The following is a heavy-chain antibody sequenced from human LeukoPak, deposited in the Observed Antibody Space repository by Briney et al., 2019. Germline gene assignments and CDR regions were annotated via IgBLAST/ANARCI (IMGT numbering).Heavy chain of an antibody. Sequence: SGGSLRLSCAASGFTFRNSWMNWVRQAPGKGLEWVANIKPDGSDSSYADSVKGRFTISRDNSKNTVYLQMNSLRAEDTAVYYCAELGITMIGGVWGKGTTVTISS. V-gene: IGHV3-7*01. CDR3: AELGITMIGGV. D-gene: IGHD3-10*02. CDR1: GFTFRNSW. CDR2: IKPDGSDS. J-gene: IGHJ6*04.